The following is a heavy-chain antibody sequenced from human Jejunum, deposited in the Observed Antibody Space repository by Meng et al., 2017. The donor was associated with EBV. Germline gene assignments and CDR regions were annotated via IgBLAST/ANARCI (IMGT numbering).Heavy chain of an antibody. CDR1: GFTFSDYW. J-gene: IGHJ4*02. V-gene: IGHV3-74*01. CDR3: TRAGSYRHDY. CDR2: INTDGSTT. D-gene: IGHD6-25*01. Sequence: DVQLGDSGGGLVQPGGSLRLSCATSGFTFSDYWMHWVRQAPGKGLVWVSRINTDGSTTNYADSVKGRFTISRDNAENTLFLQMNSLKAEDTAVYYCTRAGSYRHDYWGQGTLVTVSS.